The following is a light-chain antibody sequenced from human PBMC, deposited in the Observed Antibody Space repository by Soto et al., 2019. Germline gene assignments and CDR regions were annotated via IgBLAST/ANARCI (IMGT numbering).Light chain of an antibody. Sequence: CLGASVKLTCTLSSGHSSYAIAWHQQQPEKGPRYLMKLNSDGSHSKGDGIPDRFSGSSSGAERYLTISSLQSEDEADYYCQTWGTDIVVFGGGTKVTVL. CDR3: QTWGTDIVV. V-gene: IGLV4-69*01. J-gene: IGLJ2*01. CDR1: SGHSSYA. CDR2: LNSDGSH.